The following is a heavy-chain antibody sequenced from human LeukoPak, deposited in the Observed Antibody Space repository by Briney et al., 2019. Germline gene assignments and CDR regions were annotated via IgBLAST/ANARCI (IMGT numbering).Heavy chain of an antibody. D-gene: IGHD2-15*01. CDR2: IYTSGST. V-gene: IGHV4-4*07. CDR1: GGSISSYY. Sequence: SETLSLTCTVSGGSISSYYWSWIRQPAGKRLEWIGRIYTSGSTNYNPSLKSRVTMSVDTSKNQFSLKLSSVTAADTAVYYCARPHCSGGSCYGDAFDIWGQGTMVTVSS. CDR3: ARPHCSGGSCYGDAFDI. J-gene: IGHJ3*02.